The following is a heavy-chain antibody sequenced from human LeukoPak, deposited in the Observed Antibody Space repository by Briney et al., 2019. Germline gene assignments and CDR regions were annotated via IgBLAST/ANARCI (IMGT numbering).Heavy chain of an antibody. Sequence: GGSLRLSCAASGFTFSSYEMNWVRQAPGKGLEWVSYISSSSGTIHYADSLEGRFTISRDNAKNSLYLQMNSLRPEDTAVYYCARDRGYSGYDLQYWGQGTLVTVSS. D-gene: IGHD5-12*01. V-gene: IGHV3-48*01. J-gene: IGHJ4*02. CDR3: ARDRGYSGYDLQY. CDR2: ISSSSGTI. CDR1: GFTFSSYE.